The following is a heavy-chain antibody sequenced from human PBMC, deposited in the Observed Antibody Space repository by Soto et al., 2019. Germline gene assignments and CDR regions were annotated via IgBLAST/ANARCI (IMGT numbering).Heavy chain of an antibody. CDR2: ISHDGYTT. J-gene: IGHJ5*02. CDR3: ARVADIVIRAIARGWFDP. CDR1: GFIFSHFA. D-gene: IGHD2-15*01. V-gene: IGHV3-23*01. Sequence: GGSLRLSCEASGFIFSHFAMGWVRQAPGKGLEWVSVISHDGYTTYYADSVRGRFTISRDDYKNALSLQMNSLRAEDTAFYYCARVADIVIRAIARGWFDPWGQGTLVTVSS.